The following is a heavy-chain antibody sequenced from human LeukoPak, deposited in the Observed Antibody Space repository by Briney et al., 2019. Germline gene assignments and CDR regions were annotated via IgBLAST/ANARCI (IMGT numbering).Heavy chain of an antibody. CDR3: VKASGSTTSCPGDY. CDR2: LRNDGTYK. Sequence: PGGSLRLSCAASGFTFTTYGMHWVRQAPGKGLEWVAFLRNDGTYKYYTDSVKGRFTISRDNSKNTLYLQMNLLRAQDTAVYYCVKASGSTTSCPGDYWGQGTLVTVSS. D-gene: IGHD2-2*01. J-gene: IGHJ4*02. CDR1: GFTFTTYG. V-gene: IGHV3-30*02.